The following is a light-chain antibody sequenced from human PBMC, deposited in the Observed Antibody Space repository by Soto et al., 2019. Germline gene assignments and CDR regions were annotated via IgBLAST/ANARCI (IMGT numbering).Light chain of an antibody. V-gene: IGLV2-23*01. CDR1: SSDVGSYNL. CDR2: EGS. J-gene: IGLJ7*01. Sequence: QSALTQPASVSGSPGQSITISCTGTSSDVGSYNLVSWYQQHPGKAPKLMLYEGSKRPSGVSNRFSGSKSGNTASLTISGLQAEDEADYYCCSYAGSSTHAVFGGGTQLTV. CDR3: CSYAGSSTHAV.